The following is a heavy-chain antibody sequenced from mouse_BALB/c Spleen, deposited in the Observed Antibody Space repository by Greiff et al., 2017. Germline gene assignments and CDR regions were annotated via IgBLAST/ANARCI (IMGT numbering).Heavy chain of an antibody. CDR2: IWGDGST. CDR3: ARDRKVRRTLSYYYAMDY. Sequence: QVQLKQSGPGLVAPSQSLSITCTVSGFSLTGYGVNWVRQPPGKGLEWLGMIWGDGSTDYNSALKSRLSISKDNSKSQVFLKMNSLQTDDTARYYCARDRKVRRTLSYYYAMDYWGQGTSVTVSS. J-gene: IGHJ4*01. D-gene: IGHD2-14*01. V-gene: IGHV2-6-7*01. CDR1: GFSLTGYG.